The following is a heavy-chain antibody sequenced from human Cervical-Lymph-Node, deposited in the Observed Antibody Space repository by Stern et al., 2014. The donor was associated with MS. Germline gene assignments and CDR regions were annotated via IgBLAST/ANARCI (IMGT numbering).Heavy chain of an antibody. CDR3: ARGSSWNAGWFDP. D-gene: IGHD6-13*01. V-gene: IGHV1-2*04. Sequence: QDQLVQSGAEVKKPGASVKVSCKASGYTFTGYYMHWARQAPGQRLEWMGWINPNSGGTNDAQKFQGWVTMTRDTSISTAYMELSRLRSDDTAVYYCARGSSWNAGWFDPWGQGTLVTVSS. J-gene: IGHJ5*02. CDR2: INPNSGGT. CDR1: GYTFTGYY.